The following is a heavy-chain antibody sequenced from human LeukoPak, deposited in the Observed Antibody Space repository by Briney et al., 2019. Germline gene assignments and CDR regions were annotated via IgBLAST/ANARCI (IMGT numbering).Heavy chain of an antibody. V-gene: IGHV1-69*01. D-gene: IGHD2-2*01. J-gene: IGHJ6*02. CDR2: IXIFXTA. CDR3: ASGEEVVVVPAADYYYGMDV. Sequence: IXIFXTANYAQKFQGRVTITADESTSTAYMELSSLRSEDTAVYYCASGEEVVVVPAADYYYGMDVWGQGTTVTVSS.